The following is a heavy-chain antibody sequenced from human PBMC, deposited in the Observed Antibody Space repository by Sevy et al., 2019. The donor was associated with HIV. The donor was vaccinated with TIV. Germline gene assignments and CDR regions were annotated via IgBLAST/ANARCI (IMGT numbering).Heavy chain of an antibody. D-gene: IGHD3-3*01. Sequence: SETLSLTCAVYDGSFSGYYWSWIRQPPGKGLEWIGEINHSGSTNYNPSLKSRVTISVDTSKNQFSLKLSSVTAADTAVYYCARGGGTTHDFWSGYRSLGYYYGMDVWGQGTTVTVSS. CDR2: INHSGST. CDR1: DGSFSGYY. V-gene: IGHV4-34*01. CDR3: ARGGGTTHDFWSGYRSLGYYYGMDV. J-gene: IGHJ6*02.